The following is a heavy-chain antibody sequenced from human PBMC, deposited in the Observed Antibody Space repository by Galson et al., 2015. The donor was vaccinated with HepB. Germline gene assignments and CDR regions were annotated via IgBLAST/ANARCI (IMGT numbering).Heavy chain of an antibody. CDR2: ISGSGGST. CDR3: AIVPEDYGDYYRAWTDP. V-gene: IGHV3-23*01. D-gene: IGHD4-17*01. Sequence: SLRLSCAASGFTFSSYAMSWVRQAPGKGLEWVSAISGSGGSTYYADSVKGRFTISRDNSKNTLYLQMNSLRAEDMAVYYCAIVPEDYGDYYRAWTDPWGQGTLVTVSS. J-gene: IGHJ5*02. CDR1: GFTFSSYA.